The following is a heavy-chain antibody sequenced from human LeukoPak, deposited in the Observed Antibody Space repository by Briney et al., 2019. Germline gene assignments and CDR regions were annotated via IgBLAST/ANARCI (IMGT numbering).Heavy chain of an antibody. CDR2: IYYDGSNK. Sequence: PGGSLRLSCAASGFSFSSYGMHWIRQAPGKGLEWVAVIYYDGSNKYYADSVKGRFTISRDNSENTLYLQMNSLRVDDTAVYYCARDRHPGYYDSSGFNWLDPWGQGTLVTVSS. J-gene: IGHJ5*02. D-gene: IGHD3-22*01. CDR3: ARDRHPGYYDSSGFNWLDP. V-gene: IGHV3-33*01. CDR1: GFSFSSYG.